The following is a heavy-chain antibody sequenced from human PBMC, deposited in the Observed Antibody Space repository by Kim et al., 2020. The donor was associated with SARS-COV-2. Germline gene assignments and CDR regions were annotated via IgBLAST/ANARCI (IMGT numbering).Heavy chain of an antibody. Sequence: SETLSLTCTVSGGSISSGGYYWSWIRQHPGKGLEWIGYIYYSGSTYYNPSLKSRVTISVDMSKNQFSLKLSSVTAADTAVYYCARLRITMIVVVDAFDIWGQGTMVTVSS. V-gene: IGHV4-31*03. D-gene: IGHD3-22*01. CDR2: IYYSGST. CDR3: ARLRITMIVVVDAFDI. CDR1: GGSISSGGYY. J-gene: IGHJ3*02.